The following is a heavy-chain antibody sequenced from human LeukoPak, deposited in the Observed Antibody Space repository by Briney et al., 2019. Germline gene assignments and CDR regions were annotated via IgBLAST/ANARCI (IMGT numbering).Heavy chain of an antibody. CDR3: AREVRNFDILTGYYKHYFDY. CDR1: GGSISSGGYS. J-gene: IGHJ4*02. Sequence: SETLSLTCAVSGGSISSGGYSWSWIRQPPGRGLEWIGYIYHSGGTYHNPSLKNPVTISLDRSKNQFSLKLSSVTAADTAVYYCAREVRNFDILTGYYKHYFDYWGQGTLVTVSS. D-gene: IGHD3-9*01. V-gene: IGHV4-30-2*01. CDR2: IYHSGGT.